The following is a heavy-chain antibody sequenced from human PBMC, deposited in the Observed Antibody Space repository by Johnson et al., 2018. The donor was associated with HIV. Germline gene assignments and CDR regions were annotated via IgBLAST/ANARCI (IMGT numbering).Heavy chain of an antibody. D-gene: IGHD2-15*01. CDR2: IWYDGSNQ. V-gene: IGHV3-33*03. CDR3: AKDGGRLRTDAFDI. CDR1: GFTFSSYG. Sequence: QMTLVESGGGVVQPGRSLRLSCAASGFTFSSYGMHWVRQAPGKGLAWVAAIWYDGSNQYYADSVKGRFTISRDKSKNTLYLQMNSLRAEDTAVYYCAKDGGRLRTDAFDIWGQGTMVTVSS. J-gene: IGHJ3*02.